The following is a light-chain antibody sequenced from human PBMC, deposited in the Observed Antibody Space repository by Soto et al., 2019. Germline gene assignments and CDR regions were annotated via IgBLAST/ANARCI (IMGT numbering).Light chain of an antibody. Sequence: LTQSPGLLSLSPGQRATLSCRASQSVSSNLAWYQKKPGQAQRLLIYGAYTRATGIPVSFSGIESGTDFTLTISSLQSEDLAVYYCQQYTKWPPITVGPGTRLEIK. CDR2: GAY. CDR3: QQYTKWPPIT. V-gene: IGKV3-15*01. CDR1: QSVSSN. J-gene: IGKJ5*01.